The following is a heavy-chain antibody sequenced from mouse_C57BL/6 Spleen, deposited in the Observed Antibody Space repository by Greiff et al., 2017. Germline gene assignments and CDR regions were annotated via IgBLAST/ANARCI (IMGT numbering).Heavy chain of an antibody. CDR3: ASYYSNYGLY. D-gene: IGHD2-5*01. Sequence: QVQLKQPGAELVKPGASVKLSCKASGYTFTSYWMHWVKQRPGQGLEWIGMIHPNSGSTNYNEKFKSKATLTVDKSSSTAYMQLSSLTSEDSAVYYCASYYSNYGLYWGQGTSVTVSS. CDR1: GYTFTSYW. CDR2: IHPNSGST. J-gene: IGHJ4*01. V-gene: IGHV1-64*01.